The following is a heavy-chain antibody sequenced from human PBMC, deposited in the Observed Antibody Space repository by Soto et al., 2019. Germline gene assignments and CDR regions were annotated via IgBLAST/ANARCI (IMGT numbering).Heavy chain of an antibody. CDR1: GFAFRSYN. V-gene: IGHV3-21*01. D-gene: IGHD2-15*01. Sequence: EVQLVESGGGLVKPGGSLTLSCAGSGFAFRSYNMNWVRQPPGKGLEWVASISSGSSNIYYVDSVKGRLTISRDNAKDSLYLQMDSLRAEDSAVYYCASATVVAGTFDFWGQGTLLTVSS. CDR2: ISSGSSNI. CDR3: ASATVVAGTFDF. J-gene: IGHJ4*02.